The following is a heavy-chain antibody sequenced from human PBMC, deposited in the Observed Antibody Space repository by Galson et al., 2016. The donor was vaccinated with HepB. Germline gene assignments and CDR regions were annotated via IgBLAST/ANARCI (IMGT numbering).Heavy chain of an antibody. Sequence: SLRLSCAVSAFTFNNYAMHWVRQAPGKGLEWVAFISYDGSNKYYSDSVKGRFAISRDNSRNTLSLQMNSLRAEDTAVYYCASGYHYDSSGYYSDFWGQGTLVAVSS. CDR3: ASGYHYDSSGYYSDF. J-gene: IGHJ4*02. D-gene: IGHD3-22*01. CDR1: AFTFNNYA. V-gene: IGHV3-30-3*02. CDR2: ISYDGSNK.